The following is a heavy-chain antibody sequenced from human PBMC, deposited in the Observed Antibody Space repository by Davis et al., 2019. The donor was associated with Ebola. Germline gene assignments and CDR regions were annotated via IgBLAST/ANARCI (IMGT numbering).Heavy chain of an antibody. Sequence: PSETLSLTCTVSGGSISSYYWSWIRQPPGKGLEWIGYIYYSGSTNYNPSLKSRVTISVDTSKNQFSLKLSSVTAADTAVYYCARDRRRDGYNLFDYWGQGTLVTVSS. V-gene: IGHV4-59*01. CDR1: GGSISSYY. D-gene: IGHD5-24*01. J-gene: IGHJ4*02. CDR3: ARDRRRDGYNLFDY. CDR2: IYYSGST.